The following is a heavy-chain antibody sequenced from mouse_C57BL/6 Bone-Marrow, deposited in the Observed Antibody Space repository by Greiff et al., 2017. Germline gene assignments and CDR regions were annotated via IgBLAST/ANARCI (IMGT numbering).Heavy chain of an antibody. CDR1: GFSLTSYG. V-gene: IGHV2-2*01. CDR3: ASRGYWYFDV. J-gene: IGHJ1*03. Sequence: QVQLKESGPGLVQPSQSLSITCTVSGFSLTSYGVHWVRQSPGKGLEWLGVIWSGGSTDYNAAFISRLSISKDNSKSQVFFKMNSLQADDTAIYYCASRGYWYFDVWGTGTTVTVSS. CDR2: IWSGGST.